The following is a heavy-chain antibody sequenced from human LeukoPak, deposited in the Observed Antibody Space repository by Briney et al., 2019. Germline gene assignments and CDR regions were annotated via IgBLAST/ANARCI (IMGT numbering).Heavy chain of an antibody. CDR2: ISWNSGSI. D-gene: IGHD5-12*01. CDR3: AKDMGSGYDWDVVTTSPYGMDV. Sequence: GGSLRLSCAASGSTFGDYAMHWVRQAPGKGLEWVSGISWNSGSIGYADSVKGRFTISRDNAKNSLYLQMNSLRAEDTALYYCAKDMGSGYDWDVVTTSPYGMDVWGQGTTVTVSS. V-gene: IGHV3-9*01. CDR1: GSTFGDYA. J-gene: IGHJ6*02.